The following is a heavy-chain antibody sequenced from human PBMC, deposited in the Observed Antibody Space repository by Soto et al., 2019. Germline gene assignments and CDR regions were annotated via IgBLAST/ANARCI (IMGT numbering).Heavy chain of an antibody. D-gene: IGHD6-19*01. CDR2: ISAYNGNT. CDR3: ASVPHWIVAGSGGDWFDP. V-gene: IGHV1-18*01. CDR1: GYTFTSYG. J-gene: IGHJ5*02. Sequence: QVQLVQSGAEVKKPGASVKVSCKASGYTFTSYGISWVRQAPGQGLEWMGWISAYNGNTNYAQKLQGRVTMTTDTSTSKAYLELRRLRSEDTAVYYCASVPHWIVAGSGGDWFDPWGQGTLVTVSS.